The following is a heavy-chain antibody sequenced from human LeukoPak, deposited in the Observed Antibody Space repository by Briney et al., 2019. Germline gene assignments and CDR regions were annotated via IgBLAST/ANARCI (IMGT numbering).Heavy chain of an antibody. Sequence: QAGGSLRLSCAVSGLTFSKNWMSWVRQAPGKGLEWVANINHDGSGKYYVDSVKGRFTISRDNDKNSLFLQMSSLRAEDTAVYYCARECLQNYYESSGYEYWSQGTLVTVSS. CDR3: ARECLQNYYESSGYEY. CDR1: GLTFSKNW. CDR2: INHDGSGK. V-gene: IGHV3-7*01. D-gene: IGHD3-22*01. J-gene: IGHJ4*02.